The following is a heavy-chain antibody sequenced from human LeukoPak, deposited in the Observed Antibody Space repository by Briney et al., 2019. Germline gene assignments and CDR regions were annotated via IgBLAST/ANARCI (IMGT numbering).Heavy chain of an antibody. CDR2: INSDGSST. J-gene: IGHJ3*02. CDR1: GHAFSSYW. Sequence: GGSLRLSCAASGHAFSSYWMHWVRQAPGKGLVWVSRINSDGSSTSYADSVKGRFTISRDNAKNTLYLQMNSLRAEDTAVYYCARERGPTVVVPAAILPRAFDIWGQGTMVTVSS. V-gene: IGHV3-74*01. D-gene: IGHD2-2*02. CDR3: ARERGPTVVVPAAILPRAFDI.